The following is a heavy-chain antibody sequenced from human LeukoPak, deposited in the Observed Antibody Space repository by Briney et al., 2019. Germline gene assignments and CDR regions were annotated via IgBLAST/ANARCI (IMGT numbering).Heavy chain of an antibody. Sequence: GGSLRLSCAASGFTFSSYAMSWVRQAPGKGLEWVSAISGSGGSTYYADSVKGRFTISRDNSKNTLYLQMNSLRAEDTAVYYCARGVIAATKYYFDYWGQGTLVTVSS. CDR3: ARGVIAATKYYFDY. D-gene: IGHD6-6*01. CDR2: ISGSGGST. J-gene: IGHJ4*02. V-gene: IGHV3-23*01. CDR1: GFTFSSYA.